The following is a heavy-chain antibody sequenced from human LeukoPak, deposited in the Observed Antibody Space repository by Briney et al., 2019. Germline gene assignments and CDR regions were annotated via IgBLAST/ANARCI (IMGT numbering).Heavy chain of an antibody. D-gene: IGHD4-23*01. J-gene: IGHJ4*02. Sequence: PGGSLRLSCAASGFTFSSYWMSWVRQAPGRGLEWVANIKQDGSEKYYVDSVKGRFTISRDNAKNSLYLQMNSLRAEDTAVYYCSKEKSTVLTPGVDYWGQGTLVTVSS. CDR3: SKEKSTVLTPGVDY. CDR2: IKQDGSEK. V-gene: IGHV3-7*01. CDR1: GFTFSSYW.